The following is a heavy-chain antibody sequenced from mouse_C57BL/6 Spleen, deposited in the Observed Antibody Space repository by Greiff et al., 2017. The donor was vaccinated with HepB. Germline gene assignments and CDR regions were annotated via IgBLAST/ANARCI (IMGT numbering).Heavy chain of an antibody. CDR1: GYTFTDYY. V-gene: IGHV1-26*01. D-gene: IGHD1-1*01. CDR3: ARSSYYGSSYRAWFAY. J-gene: IGHJ3*01. CDR2: INPNNGGT. Sequence: EVQLQQSGPELVKPGASVKISCKASGYTFTDYYMNWVKQSHGKSLEWIGDINPNNGGTSYNQKFKGKATLTVDKSSSTAYMELRSLTSEDSAVYYCARSSYYGSSYRAWFAYWGQGTLVTVSA.